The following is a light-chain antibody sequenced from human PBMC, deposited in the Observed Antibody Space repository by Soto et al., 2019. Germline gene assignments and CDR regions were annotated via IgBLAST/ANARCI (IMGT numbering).Light chain of an antibody. V-gene: IGKV1-12*01. J-gene: IGKJ5*01. CDR2: AAS. CDR3: QQAYSVSIT. Sequence: DIQMTQSPSSVSASIGDRVTVTCRASQGISNCLAWYQQKPGKAPKFLISAASSLQSGVPSRFSGSGSGTDLTLTIISLQPQDFATYYCQQAYSVSITFGQGTRLEIK. CDR1: QGISNC.